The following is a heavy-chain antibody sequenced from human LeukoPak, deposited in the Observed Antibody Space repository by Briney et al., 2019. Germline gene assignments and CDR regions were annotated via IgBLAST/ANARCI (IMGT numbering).Heavy chain of an antibody. CDR2: ISNSGST. J-gene: IGHJ3*02. D-gene: IGHD1-14*01. CDR3: ARNHPIGPGNAFDM. V-gene: IGHV4-4*07. CDR1: GFTISSYY. Sequence: SETLSLTCTVSGFTISSYYWSWIRQPAGKGLEWIGRISNSGSTNYNPSLRSRVTISVDKSKNQFSLQLSSVTAADTAVYYCARNHPIGPGNAFDMWGQGTMVTVP.